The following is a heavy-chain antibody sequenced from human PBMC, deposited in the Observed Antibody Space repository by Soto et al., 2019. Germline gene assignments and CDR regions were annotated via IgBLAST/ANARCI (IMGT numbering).Heavy chain of an antibody. CDR1: GFTFSSYG. CDR3: AKDRARYCGGGSCYSIFDS. J-gene: IGHJ4*02. D-gene: IGHD2-15*01. Sequence: QVQLVESGGGVVQPGRSLRLSCAASGFTFSSYGMHWVSQAPGKGLEWVTVISYDGSNKYYADSVKGRFTISRDNSKNTLYLQMNSLRAEDTAEYYCAKDRARYCGGGSCYSIFDSWGQGTLVTVSS. CDR2: ISYDGSNK. V-gene: IGHV3-30*18.